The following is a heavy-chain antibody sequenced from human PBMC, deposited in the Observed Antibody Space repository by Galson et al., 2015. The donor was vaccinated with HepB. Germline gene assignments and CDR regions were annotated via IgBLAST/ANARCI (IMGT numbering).Heavy chain of an antibody. CDR2: INPNSGGT. V-gene: IGHV1-2*02. CDR1: GYTFTGYY. J-gene: IGHJ4*02. Sequence: SVKVSCKASGYTFTGYYMHWVRQAPGQGLEWMGWINPNSGGTNYAQKFQGRVTMTRDTSISTAYMELSRLRSDDTAVYYCARDREIFGVVIIFDYWGQGTLVTVSS. CDR3: ARDREIFGVVIIFDY. D-gene: IGHD3-3*01.